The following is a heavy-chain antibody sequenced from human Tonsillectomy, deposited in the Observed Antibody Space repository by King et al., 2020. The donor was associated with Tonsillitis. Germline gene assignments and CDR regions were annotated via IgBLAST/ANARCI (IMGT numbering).Heavy chain of an antibody. Sequence: QLQESGPGLVKPSETLSLTCDVSGYSISSRYYWGWIRQPPGSGLEWIASMHHCGNSNYNPSLQSRVTMSVDTSKNQFSLKLGSATAADTGVYYCARQDASRSSSWYYFDYWGQGTLVTVSS. CDR1: GYSISSRYY. D-gene: IGHD6-13*01. CDR2: MHHCGNS. J-gene: IGHJ4*02. CDR3: ARQDASRSSSWYYFDY. V-gene: IGHV4-38-2*01.